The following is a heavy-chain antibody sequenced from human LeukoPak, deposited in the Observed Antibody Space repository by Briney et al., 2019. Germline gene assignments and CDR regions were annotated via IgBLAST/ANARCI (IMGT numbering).Heavy chain of an antibody. V-gene: IGHV4-34*01. CDR1: GGSFSGYY. J-gene: IGHJ4*02. D-gene: IGHD6-19*01. CDR3: ARRQWLDFDY. Sequence: SETLSLTCAVYGGSFSGYYWSWIRQPPGKGLEWIGEINHSGSTNYNPSLKSRVTISVDTSKNQFSLKLSSVTAADTAVYYCARRQWLDFDYWGQGTLVTVSS. CDR2: INHSGST.